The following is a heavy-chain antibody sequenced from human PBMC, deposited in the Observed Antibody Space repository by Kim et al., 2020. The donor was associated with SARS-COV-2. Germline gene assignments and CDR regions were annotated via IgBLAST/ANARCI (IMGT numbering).Heavy chain of an antibody. CDR1: GGSISSYY. Sequence: SETLSLTCTVSGGSISSYYWSWIRQRPGKGLEWMGYIYYSGSTNYNPSLKSRVTISVDTSKNQFYLKLSSVTAADTAVYYCARGAPFDYWGPGTLVTVSS. J-gene: IGHJ4*02. V-gene: IGHV4-59*01. CDR2: IYYSGST. CDR3: ARGAPFDY.